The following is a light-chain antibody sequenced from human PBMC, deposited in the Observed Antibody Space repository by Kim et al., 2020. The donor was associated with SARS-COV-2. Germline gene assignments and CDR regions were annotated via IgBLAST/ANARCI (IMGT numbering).Light chain of an antibody. CDR2: WAS. J-gene: IGKJ2*01. CDR3: QQYYSSPFT. Sequence: DIAMTQSPYSLAVSLGERATINCKSSQSVLDRSNNQIYLAWYQQKPGQPPKLLISWASIRESGVPDRISGSGSGTDFTLTISSLQAEDVALYYCQQYYSSPFTFGQGTKLEI. CDR1: QSVLDRSNNQIY. V-gene: IGKV4-1*01.